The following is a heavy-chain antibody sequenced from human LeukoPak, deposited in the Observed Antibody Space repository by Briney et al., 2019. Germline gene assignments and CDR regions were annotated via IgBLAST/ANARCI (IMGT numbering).Heavy chain of an antibody. CDR1: GGSFSGYY. CDR3: TGMTTVTDSGY. Sequence: SETLSLTCAVYGGSFSGYYWSWIRQPPGKGLEWIGEINHSGSTNYNPSLKSRVTISVDTSKNQFSLKLSSVTAADTAVYYCTGMTTVTDSGYWGQGTLVTVSS. V-gene: IGHV4-34*01. CDR2: INHSGST. J-gene: IGHJ4*02. D-gene: IGHD4-17*01.